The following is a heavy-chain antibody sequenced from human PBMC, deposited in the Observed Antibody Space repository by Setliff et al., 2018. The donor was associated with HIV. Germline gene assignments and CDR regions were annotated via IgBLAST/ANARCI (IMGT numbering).Heavy chain of an antibody. CDR3: ARDSDVDSSVSDV. J-gene: IGHJ6*04. CDR1: GGSFSDYY. V-gene: IGHV4-4*07. D-gene: IGHD6-19*01. CDR2: MYPGGSI. Sequence: SETLSLTCAVYGGSFSDYYWSWIRQPAGKGLEWVGHMYPGGSINYNPSLNSRVTMSVDRSKNQFSLKLSSVTAADTAVYYCARDSDVDSSVSDVWGKGTTVTVSS.